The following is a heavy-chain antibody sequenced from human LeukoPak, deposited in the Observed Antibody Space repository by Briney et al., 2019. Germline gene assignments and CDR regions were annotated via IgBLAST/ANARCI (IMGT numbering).Heavy chain of an antibody. CDR3: AREHIAARRGFDY. D-gene: IGHD6-6*01. V-gene: IGHV1-69*05. CDR2: IIPIFGTA. CDR1: GGTFSSYA. J-gene: IGHJ4*02. Sequence: ASVKVSCKASGGTFSSYAISWVRQAPGQGLEWMGRIIPIFGTANYAQKFQGRVTITTDESTSTAYVELSSLRSEDTAVYYCAREHIAARRGFDYWGQGTLVTVSS.